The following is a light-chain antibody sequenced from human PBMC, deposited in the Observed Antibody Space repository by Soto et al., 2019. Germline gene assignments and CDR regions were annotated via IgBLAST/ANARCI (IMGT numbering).Light chain of an antibody. CDR3: QQFIDGWT. CDR1: QSINNR. J-gene: IGKJ1*01. CDR2: DAS. Sequence: IQMTQSPSTLSASIGDRVTITCRASQSINNRLAWYQQMPGKAPNLLIYDASSLESGVPSRFRGSGSETEFTLTISGLQPDDCATYSCQQFIDGWTFGQGTKVEIK. V-gene: IGKV1-5*01.